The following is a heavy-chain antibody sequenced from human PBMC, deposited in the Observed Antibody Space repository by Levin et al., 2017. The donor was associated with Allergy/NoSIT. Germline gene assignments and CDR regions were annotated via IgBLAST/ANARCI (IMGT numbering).Heavy chain of an antibody. CDR3: AKKALEA. CDR2: INPNNGDT. CDR1: GYMFAAQY. V-gene: IGHV1-2*02. Sequence: GESLKISCKASGYMFAAQYVHWVRQAPGQGLEWLGWINPNNGDTDYAERFQDRVTLTRDTSISTAYMELRNLRSDDTATYYCAKKALEAWGQGTLVTVS. J-gene: IGHJ5*02.